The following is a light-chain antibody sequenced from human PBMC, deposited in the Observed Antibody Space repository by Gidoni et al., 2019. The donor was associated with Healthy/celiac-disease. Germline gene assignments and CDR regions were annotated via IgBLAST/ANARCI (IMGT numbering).Light chain of an antibody. Sequence: AIRMTQSPSSLSASTGDRVTITCRARQGISSYLAWYQQKPGKAPKLLIYAASTLHSGVPSRFSGSGSGTEFTLTISCLQSEDFATYYCQQYYSYPPTFGQGTKLEIK. CDR3: QQYYSYPPT. CDR2: AAS. CDR1: QGISSY. J-gene: IGKJ2*01. V-gene: IGKV1-8*01.